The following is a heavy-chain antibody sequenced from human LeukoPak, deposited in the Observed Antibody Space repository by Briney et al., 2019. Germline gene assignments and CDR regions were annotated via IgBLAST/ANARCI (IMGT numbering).Heavy chain of an antibody. V-gene: IGHV4-59*12. D-gene: IGHD3-22*01. J-gene: IGHJ3*02. Sequence: SETLSLTCTVSGGSISSYYWSWIRQPPGKGLEWIGYISYSGSTNYNPSLKSRVTISVDTSKNQFSLKLSSVTAADTAVYYCASVLRYDSSGNAFDIWGQGTMVTVSS. CDR1: GGSISSYY. CDR2: ISYSGST. CDR3: ASVLRYDSSGNAFDI.